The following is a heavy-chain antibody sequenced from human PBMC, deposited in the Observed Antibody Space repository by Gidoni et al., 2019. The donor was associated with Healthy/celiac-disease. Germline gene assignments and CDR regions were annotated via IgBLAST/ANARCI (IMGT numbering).Heavy chain of an antibody. CDR1: GFTFSSYA. J-gene: IGHJ3*02. V-gene: IGHV3-30-3*01. D-gene: IGHD2-15*01. CDR2: ISYDGSNK. CDR3: ARSRYCSGGSCRDAFDI. Sequence: QVQLVESGGGVVQPGRSLRLSCAASGFTFSSYAMHWVRPAPGKGLEWVAVISYDGSNKYYADSVKGRFTISRDNSKNTLYLQMNSLRAEDTAVYYCARSRYCSGGSCRDAFDIWGQGTMVTVSS.